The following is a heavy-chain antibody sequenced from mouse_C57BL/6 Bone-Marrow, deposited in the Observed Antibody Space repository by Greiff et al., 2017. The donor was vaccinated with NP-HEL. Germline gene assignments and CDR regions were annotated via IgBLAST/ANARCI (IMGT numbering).Heavy chain of an antibody. CDR1: GYTFTDYY. J-gene: IGHJ2*01. CDR3: ARGYQFITTVGAGFDY. V-gene: IGHV1-75*01. Sequence: QVQLQQSGPELVKPGASVKISCKASGYTFTDYYINWVKQRPGQGLEWIGWIFPGSGSTYYNEKFKGKATLTVDKPSSTAYMLLSSLTSEDSAVYFCARGYQFITTVGAGFDYWGQGTTLTVSS. CDR2: IFPGSGST. D-gene: IGHD1-1*01.